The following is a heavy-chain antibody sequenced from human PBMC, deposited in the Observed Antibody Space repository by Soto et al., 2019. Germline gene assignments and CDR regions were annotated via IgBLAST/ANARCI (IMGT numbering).Heavy chain of an antibody. CDR3: ARVSEWELRSKHFDS. Sequence: SETLSLTCIVSGGSIRNYYWSWIRQSPGKGLEWIGYIYYTGSTNYNPSLKSRVTMSVDTSKNQFSLKLSSVTAADTAVYYCARVSEWELRSKHFDSWGQGTLVTVSS. J-gene: IGHJ5*01. CDR1: GGSIRNYY. CDR2: IYYTGST. V-gene: IGHV4-59*01. D-gene: IGHD1-26*01.